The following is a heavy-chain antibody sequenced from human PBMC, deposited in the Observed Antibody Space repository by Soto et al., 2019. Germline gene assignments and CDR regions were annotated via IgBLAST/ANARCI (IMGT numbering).Heavy chain of an antibody. Sequence: SETLSRTCALYGRSFSRYYWTWIRQPPGTGLECTGEINHSGSTNDNPSLKSRVTISVDTSKNQFSLKLTSVTAADTAAYYCARDKITGLLDYWGQGTLVTVSA. CDR2: INHSGST. CDR1: GRSFSRYY. CDR3: ARDKITGLLDY. V-gene: IGHV4-34*01. D-gene: IGHD2-8*02. J-gene: IGHJ4*02.